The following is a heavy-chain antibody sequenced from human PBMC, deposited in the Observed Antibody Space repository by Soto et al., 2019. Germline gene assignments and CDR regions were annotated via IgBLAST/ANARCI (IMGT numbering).Heavy chain of an antibody. Sequence: SETLSLTCAVSVGSISSGGYSWSWIRQPPGKGLEWIGYIYHSGSTYYNPSLKSRVTISVDRSKNQFSLKLSSVTAADTAVYYCARDLSARGYSYGYEWWFDPWGQGTLVTVSS. CDR1: VGSISSGGYS. CDR2: IYHSGST. V-gene: IGHV4-30-2*01. CDR3: ARDLSARGYSYGYEWWFDP. D-gene: IGHD5-18*01. J-gene: IGHJ5*02.